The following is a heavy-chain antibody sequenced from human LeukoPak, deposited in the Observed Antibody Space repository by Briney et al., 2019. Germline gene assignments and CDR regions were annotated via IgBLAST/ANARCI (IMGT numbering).Heavy chain of an antibody. D-gene: IGHD3-22*01. V-gene: IGHV3-23*01. CDR1: GLTFSRYA. J-gene: IGHJ3*02. CDR3: AKEVYYFDTSGLYSFAFDI. Sequence: GGSLRLSCAASGLTFSRYAMSWVRQAPGKGLEWVSAISASGGSTYYADSVKGRFTISRDNSKNTLYLQMNSLRVEDTAVHYCAKEVYYFDTSGLYSFAFDIWGQGTMVTVPS. CDR2: ISASGGST.